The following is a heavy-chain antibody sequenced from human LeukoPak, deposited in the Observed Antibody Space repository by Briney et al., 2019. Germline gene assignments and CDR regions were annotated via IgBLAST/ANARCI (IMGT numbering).Heavy chain of an antibody. CDR3: ARRYDFWSGWIDAFDI. CDR2: IYYSGST. V-gene: IGHV4-59*08. CDR1: GVSISSYY. D-gene: IGHD3-3*01. Sequence: SETLSLTCTVSGVSISSYYWSWIRQPPGKGLEWIGYIYYSGSTNCNPSLKSRVTISVDTSKNQFSLKLSSVTAADTAVYYCARRYDFWSGWIDAFDIWGQGTMVTVSS. J-gene: IGHJ3*02.